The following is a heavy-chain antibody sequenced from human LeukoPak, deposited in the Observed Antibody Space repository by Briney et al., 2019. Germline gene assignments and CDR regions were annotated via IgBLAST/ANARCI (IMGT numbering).Heavy chain of an antibody. CDR2: INSGGAI. CDR1: GFTFSDYA. J-gene: IGHJ4*02. V-gene: IGHV3-23*01. D-gene: IGHD6-6*01. CDR3: AKRGSYSSSFTSTFDY. Sequence: GGSLRLSCAASGFTFSDYAMTWVRQAPGKGLEWVSTINSGGAINYADSVKGRFTISRDNPKNTLYLQMNSLRAEDTAVYYCAKRGSYSSSFTSTFDYWGQGTLVTVSP.